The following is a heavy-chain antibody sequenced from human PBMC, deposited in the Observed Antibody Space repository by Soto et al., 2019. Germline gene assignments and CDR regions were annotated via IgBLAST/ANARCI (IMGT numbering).Heavy chain of an antibody. J-gene: IGHJ4*02. D-gene: IGHD2-15*01. CDR3: AKVVVGATSHSDFDS. CDR2: AAYSGGT. Sequence: SETLSLTCTVSSGSIANNNYFWGWVRQPPGKGLEWIGSAAYSGGTYKNPSLKSRVTVSVDTSKNQFSLKLTSVTAADTAVYYCAKVVVGATSHSDFDSWGQGTLVTVSS. CDR1: SGSIANNNYF. V-gene: IGHV4-39*01.